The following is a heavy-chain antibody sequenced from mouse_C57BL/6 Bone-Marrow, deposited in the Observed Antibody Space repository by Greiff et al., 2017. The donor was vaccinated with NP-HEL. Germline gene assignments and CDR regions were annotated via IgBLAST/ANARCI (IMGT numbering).Heavy chain of an antibody. D-gene: IGHD4-1*01. V-gene: IGHV1-64*01. Sequence: VQLQQPGAELVKPGASVKLSCKASGYTFTSYWMHWVKQRPGQGLEWIGMIHPNSGSTNYNEKFKSKATLTVDKSSSTAYMQLSSLPSEDSAVYYCARWEVYYAMDYWGQGTSVTVSS. J-gene: IGHJ4*01. CDR2: IHPNSGST. CDR1: GYTFTSYW. CDR3: ARWEVYYAMDY.